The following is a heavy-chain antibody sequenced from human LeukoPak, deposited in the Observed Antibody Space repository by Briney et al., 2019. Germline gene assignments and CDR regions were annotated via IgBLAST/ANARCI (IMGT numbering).Heavy chain of an antibody. D-gene: IGHD5-24*01. V-gene: IGHV3-7*01. Sequence: PGGSLRLSCEIPTLTFSEYWMTWVRQAPGRGLEWVANIKQDGSDKYYVDSVKGRFTTSRDNAKKSLYLQMNSLRVEDTAVYYCVRDNAYKFDYWGQGTLVTVSS. J-gene: IGHJ4*02. CDR1: TLTFSEYW. CDR2: IKQDGSDK. CDR3: VRDNAYKFDY.